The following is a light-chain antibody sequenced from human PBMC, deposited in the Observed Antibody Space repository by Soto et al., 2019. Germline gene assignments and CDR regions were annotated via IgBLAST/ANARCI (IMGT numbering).Light chain of an antibody. CDR1: QSVSSSY. CDR3: RHYDSLPIT. V-gene: IGKV3-20*01. Sequence: MVERQSAGALTLPRGERPTLTCRASQSVSSSYLAWYQQKPGQPPRLLIYGASSRATGIPDRFSGSGSGTDFTLTISRLEPDDLAVCYCRHYDSLPITFAQGTRLEI. CDR2: GAS. J-gene: IGKJ5*01.